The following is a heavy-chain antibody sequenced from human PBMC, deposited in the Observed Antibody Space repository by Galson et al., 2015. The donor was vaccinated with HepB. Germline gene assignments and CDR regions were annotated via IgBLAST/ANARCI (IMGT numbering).Heavy chain of an antibody. Sequence: LRLSCAASGFIFKNYNMNWVRQAPGKGLEWVSSISNGGDFIYYAESVRGRFTISRDNAKNSLFLQMNSLRAEDAAVYYCARDWGIAVAGTWWFDPWGQGTVVTVSS. CDR2: ISNGGDFI. D-gene: IGHD6-19*01. J-gene: IGHJ5*02. CDR3: ARDWGIAVAGTWWFDP. V-gene: IGHV3-21*01. CDR1: GFIFKNYN.